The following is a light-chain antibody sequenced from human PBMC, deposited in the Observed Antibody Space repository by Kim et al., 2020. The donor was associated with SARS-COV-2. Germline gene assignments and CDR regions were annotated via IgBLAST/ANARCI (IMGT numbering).Light chain of an antibody. V-gene: IGKV1-5*01. CDR1: QSISSW. CDR3: QQYNSYSQT. Sequence: ASVGDRAPITCRSSQSISSWLAWYQQKPGKAPKLLIYDASSLESGVPSRFSGSGSGTEFTLTISSLQPDDFATYYCQQYNSYSQTFGQGTKVDIK. CDR2: DAS. J-gene: IGKJ1*01.